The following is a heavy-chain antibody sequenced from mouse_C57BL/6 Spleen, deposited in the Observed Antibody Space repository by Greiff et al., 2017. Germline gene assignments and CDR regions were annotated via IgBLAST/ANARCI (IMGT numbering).Heavy chain of an antibody. D-gene: IGHD6-1*01. Sequence: VKLLESGPELVKPGASVKISCKASGYAFSSSWMNWVKQRPGKGLEWIGRIYPGDGDTNYTGKFTGKATLTADNSSSTAYMQLSSLTSEDSAVYCCASSHYCAMDYWGQGTSVTVSA. CDR3: ASSHYCAMDY. J-gene: IGHJ4*01. V-gene: IGHV1-82*01. CDR2: IYPGDGDT. CDR1: GYAFSSSW.